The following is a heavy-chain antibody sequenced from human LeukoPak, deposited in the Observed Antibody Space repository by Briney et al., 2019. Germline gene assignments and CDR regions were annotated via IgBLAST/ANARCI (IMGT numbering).Heavy chain of an antibody. J-gene: IGHJ4*02. CDR1: GFTIRTAW. V-gene: IGHV3-21*01. CDR2: SDINSGSM. CDR3: GRYGVVGATPDY. Sequence: PGGSLRLSCAASGFTIRTAWMSWVRQAPGKGLEWVSSSDINSGSMYYSDSVNGRFTISKDNTKNSLYLQMNSLQADDTAVYCCGRYGVVGATPDYWGQGTLVTVSP. D-gene: IGHD1-26*01.